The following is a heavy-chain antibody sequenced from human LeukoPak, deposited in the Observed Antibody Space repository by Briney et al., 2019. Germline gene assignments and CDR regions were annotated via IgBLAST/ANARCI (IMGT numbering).Heavy chain of an antibody. V-gene: IGHV3-30*18. CDR3: AKAVHPSSWYGDY. CDR1: GFTFTNYA. D-gene: IGHD6-13*01. J-gene: IGHJ4*02. CDR2: ISNDGNNK. Sequence: PGGSLRLSCAVSGFTFTNYAMHWVRQAPGKGLEWVAIISNDGNNKYYADSAKGRFTISRDTSKNTLYLQMDSLRAEDTTVYYCAKAVHPSSWYGDYWGQGTLVTVSS.